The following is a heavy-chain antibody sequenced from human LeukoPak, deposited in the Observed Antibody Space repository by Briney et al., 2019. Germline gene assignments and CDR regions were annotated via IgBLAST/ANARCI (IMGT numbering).Heavy chain of an antibody. CDR2: INTDGSST. J-gene: IGHJ6*03. CDR1: GFIFSSYW. CDR3: ARDITPYYYMDV. Sequence: PGGSLRLSCAASGFIFSSYWMHWVRHAPGKGLAWVSRINTDGSSTSYAGSVKGRFTISRDNAKNTLYLQMNSLRAEDTAVYYCARDITPYYYMDVWGKGTTVTVSS. V-gene: IGHV3-74*01. D-gene: IGHD3-10*01.